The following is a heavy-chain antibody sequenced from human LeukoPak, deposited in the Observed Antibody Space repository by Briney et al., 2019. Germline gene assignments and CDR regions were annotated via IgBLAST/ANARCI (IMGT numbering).Heavy chain of an antibody. CDR1: GGSFSGYY. Sequence: NPSETLSLTCAVYGGSFSGYYWSWIRQPPGKGLEWIGEINHSGSTNYSPSLKSRVTISVDTSKNQFSLKLSSVTAADTAVYYCARGAPGYYDSSGYQAYWGQGTLVTVSS. D-gene: IGHD3-22*01. J-gene: IGHJ4*02. CDR2: INHSGST. V-gene: IGHV4-34*01. CDR3: ARGAPGYYDSSGYQAY.